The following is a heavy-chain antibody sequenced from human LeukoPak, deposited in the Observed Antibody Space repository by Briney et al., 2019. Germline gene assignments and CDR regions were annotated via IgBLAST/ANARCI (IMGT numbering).Heavy chain of an antibody. CDR2: IWHDGTNK. Sequence: GRSLRLSCAASGFTFSKYGMHWVRQAPGKGLEWVAFIWHDGTNKYYAESVKGRFTISRDFSKDTLYLQMNSLTAEDTAVYYCARDGPEKLTLVRGVVGLFDIRGQGTMVTVSS. V-gene: IGHV3-33*01. D-gene: IGHD3-10*01. J-gene: IGHJ3*02. CDR3: ARDGPEKLTLVRGVVGLFDI. CDR1: GFTFSKYG.